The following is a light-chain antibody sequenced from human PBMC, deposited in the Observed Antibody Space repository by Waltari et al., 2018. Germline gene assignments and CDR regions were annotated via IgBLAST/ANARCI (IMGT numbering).Light chain of an antibody. V-gene: IGLV3-21*03. CDR3: QLWDYTTDHWV. J-gene: IGLJ3*02. Sequence: SFVLTQTPSVSVAPGNTARLTCGGDNIGSKSVHWYQQKPGQAPVLVVHDDRDRPPGVPERISGSNSGNTATLTISSVDVGDEADYYCQLWDYTTDHWVFGGGTKLTVL. CDR1: NIGSKS. CDR2: DDR.